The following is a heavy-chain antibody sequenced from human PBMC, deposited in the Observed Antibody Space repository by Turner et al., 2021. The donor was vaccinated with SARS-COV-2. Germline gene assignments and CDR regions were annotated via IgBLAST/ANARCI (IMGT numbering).Heavy chain of an antibody. J-gene: IGHJ5*02. Sequence: QVQLQESGPGLVKPSETLSLTCTVSGVSISSYYWRWIRRPAGKGLEWIGRLDTSGSTNYNPSLKSRVTMSVDTSKNQFSLKLSSVTAADTAVYYCAREVIALPHNWFDPWGQGTLVTVSS. CDR2: LDTSGST. CDR3: AREVIALPHNWFDP. V-gene: IGHV4-4*07. CDR1: GVSISSYY. D-gene: IGHD2-21*01.